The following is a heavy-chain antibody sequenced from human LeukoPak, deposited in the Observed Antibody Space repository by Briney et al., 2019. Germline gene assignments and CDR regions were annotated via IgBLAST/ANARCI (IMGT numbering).Heavy chain of an antibody. CDR1: GFTFSSSA. Sequence: GGSLRLSCAASGFTFSSSAMNWVRQAPGKGLEWVSTISAGAVGTYSADSVKGRFTISRDNSKNTLYLQMNSLRAEDTAVYYCAKDFYSGSHRGYYFDYWGQGTLVTVSS. V-gene: IGHV3-23*01. CDR3: AKDFYSGSHRGYYFDY. CDR2: ISAGAVGT. J-gene: IGHJ4*02. D-gene: IGHD1-26*01.